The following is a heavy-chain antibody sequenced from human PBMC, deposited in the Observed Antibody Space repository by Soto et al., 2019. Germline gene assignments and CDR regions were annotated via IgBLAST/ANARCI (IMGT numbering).Heavy chain of an antibody. CDR2: LSSGGRT. J-gene: IGHJ6*02. CDR3: ATNNTPGGMDV. Sequence: PGGSLRLSCAASGFIFSSYAMGWVRLAPGKGLEWVSVLSSGGRTYYPDSVEGRFTISGDNSKNTVYLQMHSLRAEDTAVYYCATNNTPGGMDVWGQGTTVTVSS. V-gene: IGHV3-23*03. D-gene: IGHD1-20*01. CDR1: GFIFSSYA.